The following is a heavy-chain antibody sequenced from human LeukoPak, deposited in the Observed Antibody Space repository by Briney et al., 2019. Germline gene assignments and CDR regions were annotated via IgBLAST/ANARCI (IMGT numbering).Heavy chain of an antibody. J-gene: IGHJ4*02. CDR1: GFTFSSYS. CDR2: ISSSSSHI. CDR3: ARKLGMVPFDY. Sequence: GGSLRLSCAASGFTFSSYSMNWVRQAPGKGLEWVSSISSSSSHIYYADSVKGRFTISRDNAKNSLYLQMNSLRAEDTAVYYCARKLGMVPFDYWGQGTLVTVSS. V-gene: IGHV3-21*01. D-gene: IGHD3-10*01.